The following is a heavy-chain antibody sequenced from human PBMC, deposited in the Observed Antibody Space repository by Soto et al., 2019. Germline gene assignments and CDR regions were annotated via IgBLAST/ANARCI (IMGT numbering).Heavy chain of an antibody. D-gene: IGHD2-15*01. CDR3: AREPRYCRGGSCSITGDAYDI. CDR2: ISNRGDT. Sequence: EVQLVESGGGLVQPGGSLRLSCTASGFIVSDTYVNWVRQAPGKGLEWVSVISNRGDTHYADSVRGRFSLSRDISDNTLHVKRNNLRVEDTAVYYCAREPRYCRGGSCSITGDAYDIWGQGTMVTVSS. V-gene: IGHV3-66*01. J-gene: IGHJ3*02. CDR1: GFIVSDTY.